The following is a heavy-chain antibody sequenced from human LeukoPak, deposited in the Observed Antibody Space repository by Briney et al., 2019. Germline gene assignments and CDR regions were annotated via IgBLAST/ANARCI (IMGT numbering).Heavy chain of an antibody. J-gene: IGHJ3*02. V-gene: IGHV4-4*07. CDR1: GGSISSYY. Sequence: SSETLSLTCTVSGGSISSYYWSWIRQPAGKGLEWIGRIYTSGSTNYNPSLKSRVTMSVDTSKNQFSLKLSSVTAADTAVYYCAMYSSGRYFGAFDIWGQGTMVTVSS. D-gene: IGHD6-19*01. CDR2: IYTSGST. CDR3: AMYSSGRYFGAFDI.